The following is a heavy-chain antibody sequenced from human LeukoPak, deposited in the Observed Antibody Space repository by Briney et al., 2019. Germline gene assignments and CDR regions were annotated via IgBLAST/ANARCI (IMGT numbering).Heavy chain of an antibody. CDR3: ARGVPTGIDYFDY. Sequence: GGSLRLSCAASGFTLSNYSINWVRQAPGKGLEWISYISSSSVTIYYADSVKGRFTISRDNAKNSVLLQMNSLRAEDTAVYYCARGVPTGIDYFDYWGQGTLVTVSS. V-gene: IGHV3-48*04. J-gene: IGHJ4*02. CDR2: ISSSSVTI. D-gene: IGHD1-1*01. CDR1: GFTLSNYS.